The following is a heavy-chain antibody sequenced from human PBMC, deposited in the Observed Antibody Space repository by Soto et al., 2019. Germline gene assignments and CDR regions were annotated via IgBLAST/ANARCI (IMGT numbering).Heavy chain of an antibody. J-gene: IGHJ4*02. D-gene: IGHD4-17*01. CDR1: VGFIRSSRDY. V-gene: IGHV4-39*07. Sequence: PSETMSVTCPVAVGFIRSSRDYWDWINKPPGKGLEWIGSIYYSGSTYYNPSLKSRVTISVDRSKNQFSLKLSSVTAADTAVYYCARSQTTVTSYDYWGQGTLVTVSS. CDR3: ARSQTTVTSYDY. CDR2: IYYSGST.